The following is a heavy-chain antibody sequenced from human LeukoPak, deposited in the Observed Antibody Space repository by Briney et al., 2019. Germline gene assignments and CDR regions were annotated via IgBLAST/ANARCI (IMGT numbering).Heavy chain of an antibody. CDR1: GGAIAGFY. CDR2: MYYSGNT. D-gene: IGHD3-9*01. Sequence: SETLSLTCTVSGGAIAGFYWSWFRQSPGKGLEWIGYMYYSGNTYYNPFLKSRVSLSVDTSKNQFSLNVSSVTAADTALYYCARAGYDVLTGYCGAFDIWGQGTMVIVSS. V-gene: IGHV4-59*12. J-gene: IGHJ3*02. CDR3: ARAGYDVLTGYCGAFDI.